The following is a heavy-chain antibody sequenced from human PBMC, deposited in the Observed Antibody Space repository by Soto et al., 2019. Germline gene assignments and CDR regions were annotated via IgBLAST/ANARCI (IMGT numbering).Heavy chain of an antibody. Sequence: TSETLSLTCAVSGYSISSGHYWGWIRQPPGKGLEWIGSIYHSGSTYYNPSLKSRLTISVDTSKNQFSLKLTTVTAADTAVYYCGSLYGSGTYYNPHIDYWGQGTLVTVSS. D-gene: IGHD3-10*01. CDR3: GSLYGSGTYYNPHIDY. CDR2: IYHSGST. V-gene: IGHV4-38-2*01. J-gene: IGHJ4*02. CDR1: GYSISSGHY.